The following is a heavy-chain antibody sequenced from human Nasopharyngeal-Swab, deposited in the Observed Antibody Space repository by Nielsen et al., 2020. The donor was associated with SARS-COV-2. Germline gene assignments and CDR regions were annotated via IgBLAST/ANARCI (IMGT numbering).Heavy chain of an antibody. V-gene: IGHV4-34*01. Sequence: SETLSLTCAVYGGSFSGYYWSWIRQPPGKGLEWIGEINHSGSTNYNPSLKSRVTISVDTSKNQFSLKLSSVTAADTAVYYCARVRLQHNYHYYYDMDVWGQGTTVTVSS. D-gene: IGHD5-24*01. J-gene: IGHJ6*02. CDR1: GGSFSGYY. CDR3: ARVRLQHNYHYYYDMDV. CDR2: INHSGST.